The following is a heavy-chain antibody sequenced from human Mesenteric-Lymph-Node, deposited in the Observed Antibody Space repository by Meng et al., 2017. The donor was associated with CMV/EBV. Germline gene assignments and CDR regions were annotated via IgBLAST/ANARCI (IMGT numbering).Heavy chain of an antibody. V-gene: IGHV1-18*01. CDR3: AREFSLGYCSSTSCYDGIFDY. Sequence: ISWVRQAPGQGLEWVAWISGYSGTAKYAQRFQGRVTVTTDTSTSTAYMELRNLRSDDTAVYYCAREFSLGYCSSTSCYDGIFDYWGQGTLVTVSS. CDR2: ISGYSGTA. D-gene: IGHD2-2*01. J-gene: IGHJ4*02.